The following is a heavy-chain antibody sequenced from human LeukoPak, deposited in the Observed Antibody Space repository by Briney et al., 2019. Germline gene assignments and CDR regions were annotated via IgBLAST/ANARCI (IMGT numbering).Heavy chain of an antibody. D-gene: IGHD5-18*01. CDR2: IYYSGST. Sequence: PSRTLSLTCTVSGGSISSYYWSWIRQPPGKGLEWIGYIYYSGSTNYNPSLKSRVTISVDTSKNQFSLKLSSVTAADTAVYYCARADTAMVIDYWGQGTLVTVSS. CDR3: ARADTAMVIDY. J-gene: IGHJ4*02. V-gene: IGHV4-59*01. CDR1: GGSISSYY.